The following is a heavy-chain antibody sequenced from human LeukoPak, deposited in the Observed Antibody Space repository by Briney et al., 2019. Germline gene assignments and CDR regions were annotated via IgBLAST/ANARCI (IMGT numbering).Heavy chain of an antibody. Sequence: GGSLRLSCAASGFNVSSNYMSWVRQAPGRGLEWVSVIYSSGDTYYADSMKGRFTISRDNAKNSLYLQMNSLRAEDTAVYYCARDSHYYYDSSGYYAEYGMDVWGQGTTVTVSS. CDR3: ARDSHYYYDSSGYYAEYGMDV. J-gene: IGHJ6*02. D-gene: IGHD3-22*01. CDR1: GFNVSSNY. V-gene: IGHV3-53*01. CDR2: IYSSGDT.